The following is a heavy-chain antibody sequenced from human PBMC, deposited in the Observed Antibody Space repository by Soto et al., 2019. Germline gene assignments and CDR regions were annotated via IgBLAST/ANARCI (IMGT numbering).Heavy chain of an antibody. CDR2: ISYDGSNK. V-gene: IGHV3-30*18. Sequence: PGGSVRLSCAASGFTFSSYGMHWVRQAPGKGLEWVAVISYDGSNKYYADSVKRRFTISRDNSKNTLYLQMNSLRAEDTAVYYCAKAMSVDFCSGYPPYYYYGMDVWGQGTPVTV. CDR1: GFTFSSYG. J-gene: IGHJ6*02. D-gene: IGHD3-3*01. CDR3: AKAMSVDFCSGYPPYYYYGMDV.